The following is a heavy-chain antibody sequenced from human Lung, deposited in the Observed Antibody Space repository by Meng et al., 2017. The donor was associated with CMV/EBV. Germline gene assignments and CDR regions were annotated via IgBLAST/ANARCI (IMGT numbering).Heavy chain of an antibody. D-gene: IGHD6-25*01. J-gene: IGHJ4*02. V-gene: IGHV3-48*03. Sequence: GGSLRLSCAASGFNFNIYEMSWVRQAPGKGLEWVSYISMSGSTIYYADAVKGRFTISRDNAKNSLYLQMNSLRVEDTALYYCARGEAARDFDSWGQGTRVTVSS. CDR3: ARGEAARDFDS. CDR1: GFNFNIYE. CDR2: ISMSGSTI.